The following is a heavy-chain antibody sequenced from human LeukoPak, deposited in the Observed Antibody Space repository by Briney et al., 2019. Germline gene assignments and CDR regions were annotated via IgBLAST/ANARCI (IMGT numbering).Heavy chain of an antibody. Sequence: PGGSLRLSCAASGFTFSSYAMGWVRQAPGKGLEWVSAISGGGGSTYHVDSVKGRFTISRDNSKNTLYLQMNSLRDEDTAVYYCAKDCNRTGYYWGQGTLVTVSS. CDR3: AKDCNRTGYY. D-gene: IGHD1-14*01. CDR1: GFTFSSYA. CDR2: ISGGGGST. J-gene: IGHJ4*02. V-gene: IGHV3-23*01.